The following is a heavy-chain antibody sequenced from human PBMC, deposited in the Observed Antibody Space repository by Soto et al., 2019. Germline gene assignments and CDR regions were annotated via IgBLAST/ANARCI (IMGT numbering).Heavy chain of an antibody. CDR2: IYSGGST. CDR3: ARDPGGTDYGDYDAYYYYMDV. Sequence: GGSLRLSCAASGFTVSSNYMSWVRQAPGKGLEWVSVIYSGGSTYYADSVKGRFTISRDNSKNTLYLQMNSLRAEDTAVYYCARDPGGTDYGDYDAYYYYMDVWGKGTTVTVSS. CDR1: GFTVSSNY. J-gene: IGHJ6*03. D-gene: IGHD4-17*01. V-gene: IGHV3-66*01.